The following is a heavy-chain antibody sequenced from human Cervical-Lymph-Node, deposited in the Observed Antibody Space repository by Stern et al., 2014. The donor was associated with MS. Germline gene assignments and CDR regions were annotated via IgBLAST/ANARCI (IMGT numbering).Heavy chain of an antibody. Sequence: VQLVESGPGVVKPSQTLSLTCTVSGGSIIIGGYYWPWIRQPPGKGLGWIGYMYDSGRTHYNPSLKSRVNISVDTSKNQFSLRVTSVTVADTAVYYCARDSGAAALDPWGQGTLVTVSS. V-gene: IGHV4-31*03. CDR2: MYDSGRT. CDR1: GGSIIIGGYY. D-gene: IGHD6-13*01. J-gene: IGHJ5*02. CDR3: ARDSGAAALDP.